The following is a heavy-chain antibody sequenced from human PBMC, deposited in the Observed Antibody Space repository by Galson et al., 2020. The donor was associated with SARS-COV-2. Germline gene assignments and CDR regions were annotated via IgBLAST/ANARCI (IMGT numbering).Heavy chain of an antibody. Sequence: GESLKISCAASGFTFSSYAMSWVRQAPGKGLEWVSAISGSGGSTYYADSVKGRFTISRDKSKNTMYLQMTSLRAADTAVYYCAKVEGSFELASYYYYYCRYVWGQGSTVTVSS. CDR3: AKVEGSFELASYYYYYCRYV. CDR2: ISGSGGST. V-gene: IGHV3-23*01. D-gene: IGHD3-3*02. CDR1: GFTFSSYA. J-gene: IGHJ6*02.